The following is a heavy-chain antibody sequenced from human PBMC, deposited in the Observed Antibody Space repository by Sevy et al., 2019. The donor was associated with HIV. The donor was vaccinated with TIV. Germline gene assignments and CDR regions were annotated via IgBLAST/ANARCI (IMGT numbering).Heavy chain of an antibody. J-gene: IGHJ4*02. CDR3: AREENRELGTIPLDS. CDR2: ISKSGSTT. CDR1: GFTFSHHN. Sequence: GESLKISCAASGFTFSHHNMNWVRQAPGKGLEWISYISKSGSTTYFADSVRGRFTISRDNAKNSLFLEMHSLTDEDTAVYYCAREENRELGTIPLDSWGRGIQVTVSP. V-gene: IGHV3-48*02. D-gene: IGHD7-27*01.